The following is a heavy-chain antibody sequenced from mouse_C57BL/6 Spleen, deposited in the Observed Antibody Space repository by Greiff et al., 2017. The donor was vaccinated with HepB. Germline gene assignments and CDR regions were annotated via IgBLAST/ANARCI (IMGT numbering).Heavy chain of an antibody. V-gene: IGHV1-15*01. CDR1: GYTFTDYE. D-gene: IGHD3-1*01. J-gene: IGHJ2*01. Sequence: QVQLKESGAELVRPGASVTLSCKASGYTFTDYEMHWVKQTPVHGLEWIGAIDPETGGTAYNQKFKGKAILTADKSSSTAYMELRSLTSEDSAVYYCTRLGYYFDYWGQGTTLTVSS. CDR3: TRLGYYFDY. CDR2: IDPETGGT.